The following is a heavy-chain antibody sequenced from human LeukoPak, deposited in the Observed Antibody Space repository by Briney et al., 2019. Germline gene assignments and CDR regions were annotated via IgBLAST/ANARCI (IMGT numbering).Heavy chain of an antibody. CDR1: GGSISSGGYY. D-gene: IGHD2/OR15-2a*01. J-gene: IGHJ3*02. CDR3: AKETFVELSPFDI. V-gene: IGHV4-31*03. Sequence: SETLSLTCTVSGGSISSGGYYWSWLRQHPGKGLEWIGYIYYSGSTYYNPSLKSRVTISVDTSKNQFSLKLSSVTAADTAVYYCAKETFVELSPFDIWGQGTMVTVSS. CDR2: IYYSGST.